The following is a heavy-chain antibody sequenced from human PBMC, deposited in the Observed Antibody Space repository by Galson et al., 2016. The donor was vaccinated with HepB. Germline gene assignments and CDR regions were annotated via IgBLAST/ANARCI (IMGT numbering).Heavy chain of an antibody. V-gene: IGHV3-33*01. CDR1: GLTFSSYG. D-gene: IGHD1-1*01. J-gene: IGHJ4*02. CDR2: IWYDGSNK. CDR3: ARVLGGTSTGYFDL. Sequence: SLRLSCAASGLTFSSYGMHWVRQAPGKGLEWVALIWYDGSNKYYADSVKGRFTISRDNSKNTLYLQMNSLRVEDTAVYYCARVLGGTSTGYFDLWGQGTMVTSSS.